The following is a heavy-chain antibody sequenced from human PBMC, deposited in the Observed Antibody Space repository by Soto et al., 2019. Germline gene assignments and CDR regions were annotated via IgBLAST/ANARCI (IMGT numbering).Heavy chain of an antibody. D-gene: IGHD5-12*01. J-gene: IGHJ6*02. CDR1: GGTFSSYT. Sequence: SVKVSCKASGGTFSSYTISWVRQAPGQGLEWMGRIIPILGIANYAQKFQGRVTITADKSTSTAYMELSSLRSEDTAVYYCATNSGGYDYYYYYGMDVWGQGTTVTVS. V-gene: IGHV1-69*02. CDR3: ATNSGGYDYYYYYGMDV. CDR2: IIPILGIA.